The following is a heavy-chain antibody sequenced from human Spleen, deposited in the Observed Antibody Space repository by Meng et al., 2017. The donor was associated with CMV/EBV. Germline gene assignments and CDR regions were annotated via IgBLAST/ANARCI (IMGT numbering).Heavy chain of an antibody. V-gene: IGHV4-39*07. D-gene: IGHD3-22*01. CDR1: GGSISSSSYY. CDR2: IYYSGST. Sequence: SETLSLTCTVSGGSISSSSYYWGWIRQPPGKGLEWIGSIYYSGSTYYNPSLKSRVTISVDTSKNQFSLKLSSVTAADTAMYYCARYTMIVVAPDYWGQGTLVTVSS. CDR3: ARYTMIVVAPDY. J-gene: IGHJ4*02.